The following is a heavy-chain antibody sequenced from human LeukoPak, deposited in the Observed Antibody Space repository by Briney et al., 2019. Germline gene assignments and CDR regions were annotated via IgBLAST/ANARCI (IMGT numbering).Heavy chain of an antibody. D-gene: IGHD6-6*01. V-gene: IGHV1-8*01. CDR3: ARATGIAARPARYFQH. CDR2: MNPNSGNT. J-gene: IGHJ1*01. Sequence: ASVKVSCKASGYTFTSYDINWVRQATGQGLEWMGWMNPNSGNTGYAQKFQGRVTMTRNTSISTAYMELSSLRSEDTAVYYCARATGIAARPARYFQHWGQGTLVTVSS. CDR1: GYTFTSYD.